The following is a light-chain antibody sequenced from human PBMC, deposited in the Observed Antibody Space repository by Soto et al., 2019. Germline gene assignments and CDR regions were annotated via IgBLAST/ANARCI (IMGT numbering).Light chain of an antibody. CDR3: QTWGTGIHVV. CDR1: SGHSSYA. V-gene: IGLV4-69*01. CDR2: LNSDGSH. Sequence: QAVVTQSPSASASLGASVKLTCTLRSGHSSYAIAWHQQQPEKGPRYLVKLNSDGSHSKGDGIPDRFSGSSSGAERYLTISSLQSEDEADYYCQTWGTGIHVVFGGGTKLTVL. J-gene: IGLJ2*01.